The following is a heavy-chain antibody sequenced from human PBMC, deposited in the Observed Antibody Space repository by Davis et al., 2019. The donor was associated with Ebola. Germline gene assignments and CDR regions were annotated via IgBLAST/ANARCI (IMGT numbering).Heavy chain of an antibody. CDR1: GDSVSSISAA. D-gene: IGHD7-27*01. V-gene: IGHV6-1*01. J-gene: IGHJ3*02. Sequence: PSETLSLTCAISGDSVSSISAAWNWIRQSPSRGLEWLGRTNYRSDWYSDYAESVQSRITINPDTFKNQFSLQLNSVTLEDTAVYYCAREDTGDERAFDIWGQGTMVTVSS. CDR2: TNYRSDWYS. CDR3: AREDTGDERAFDI.